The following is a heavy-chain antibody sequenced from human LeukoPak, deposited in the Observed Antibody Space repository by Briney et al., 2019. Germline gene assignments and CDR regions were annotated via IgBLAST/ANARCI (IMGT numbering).Heavy chain of an antibody. J-gene: IGHJ4*02. CDR1: GFTFSSYA. D-gene: IGHD1-26*01. CDR2: ISGSGGST. Sequence: GGSLRLSCAASGFTFSSYAMSWVRQAPGKGLEWVSAISGSGGSTHYADSVKGRFTISRDNSKNTLYLQMNSLRAEDTAVYYCAKDTRYSGSYYFVFDYWGQGTLVTVSS. CDR3: AKDTRYSGSYYFVFDY. V-gene: IGHV3-23*01.